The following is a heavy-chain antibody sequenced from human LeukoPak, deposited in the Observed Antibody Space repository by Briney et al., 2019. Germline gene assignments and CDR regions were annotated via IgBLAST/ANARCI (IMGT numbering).Heavy chain of an antibody. Sequence: ASVKVSCKASGYTFTSYGISWVRQAPGHGLEWMGWISAYNGNTNYAQKLQGRVTMTTDTSTSTAYMELRSLRSDDTAVYYCARLPGDRGVIIIDYYYYGMDVWGQGTTVTVSS. CDR3: ARLPGDRGVIIIDYYYYGMDV. V-gene: IGHV1-18*01. CDR1: GYTFTSYG. CDR2: ISAYNGNT. D-gene: IGHD3-10*01. J-gene: IGHJ6*02.